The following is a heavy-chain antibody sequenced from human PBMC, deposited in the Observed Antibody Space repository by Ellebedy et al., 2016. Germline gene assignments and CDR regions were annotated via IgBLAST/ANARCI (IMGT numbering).Heavy chain of an antibody. Sequence: GESLKISXAASGFTFSSYAMSWVRQAPGQGLEWVSAISGSGGSTYYADSVKGRFTISRDNSKNTLYLQMNSLRAEDTAVYYCAKEVHPGDGDYAYYYDSSGYPDYWGQGTLVTVSS. CDR2: ISGSGGST. CDR3: AKEVHPGDGDYAYYYDSSGYPDY. V-gene: IGHV3-23*01. CDR1: GFTFSSYA. D-gene: IGHD3-22*01. J-gene: IGHJ4*02.